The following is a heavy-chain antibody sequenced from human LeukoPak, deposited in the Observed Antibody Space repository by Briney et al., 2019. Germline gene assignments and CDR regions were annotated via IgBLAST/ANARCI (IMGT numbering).Heavy chain of an antibody. CDR1: GGTFSSYA. CDR3: ASMDGYRSSLWTFDY. V-gene: IGHV1-69*04. CDR2: IIPILGIA. D-gene: IGHD6-19*01. Sequence: SVKVSCKASGGTFSSYAISWVRQAPGQGREWMGRIIPILGIANYAQKFQGRVTITADKSTSTAYMELSSLRSEDTAVYYCASMDGYRSSLWTFDYWGQGTLVTVSS. J-gene: IGHJ4*02.